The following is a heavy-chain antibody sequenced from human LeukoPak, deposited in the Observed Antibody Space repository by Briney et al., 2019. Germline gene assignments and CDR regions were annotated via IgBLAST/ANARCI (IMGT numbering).Heavy chain of an antibody. Sequence: GGSLRLSCAASGFTFSSYGMHWVRQAPGKGLEWVAAIWYDGSNKYYADSVKGRFTISRDNSKNTLYLQMNSLRAEDTAVYYCASKIQYWGQGTLVTVSS. J-gene: IGHJ4*02. CDR1: GFTFSSYG. CDR2: IWYDGSNK. V-gene: IGHV3-33*01. CDR3: ASKIQY. D-gene: IGHD5-18*01.